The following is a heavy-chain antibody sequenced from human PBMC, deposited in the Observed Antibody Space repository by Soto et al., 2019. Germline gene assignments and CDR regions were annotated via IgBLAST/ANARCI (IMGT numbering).Heavy chain of an antibody. D-gene: IGHD3-3*01. J-gene: IGHJ6*02. V-gene: IGHV4-34*01. CDR2: INHSGST. CDR3: ARGAYDFWSGPPYYYYGMDV. CDR1: GGYFSGYY. Sequence: PSETLSLTCAVYGGYFSGYYWSWIRQPPGKGLEWIGEINHSGSTNYNPSLKSRVTISVDTSKNQFSLKLSSVTAADTAVYYCARGAYDFWSGPPYYYYGMDVWGQGTTVTVSS.